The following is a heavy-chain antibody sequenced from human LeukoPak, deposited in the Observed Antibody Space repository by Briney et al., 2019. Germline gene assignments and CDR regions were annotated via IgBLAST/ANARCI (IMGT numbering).Heavy chain of an antibody. CDR3: ARGPTYSGSGTYFYFGY. V-gene: IGHV4-59*01. CDR1: GGSFSGCY. Sequence: SETLSLTCAVYGGSFSGCYWSWIRQPPGKGLEWIGYFYYGGNTDYSPSLKSRVTISVDTSKNQFSLKLSSVTAADTAVYYCARGPTYSGSGTYFYFGYWGQGSLVTVSS. J-gene: IGHJ4*02. CDR2: FYYGGNT. D-gene: IGHD3-10*01.